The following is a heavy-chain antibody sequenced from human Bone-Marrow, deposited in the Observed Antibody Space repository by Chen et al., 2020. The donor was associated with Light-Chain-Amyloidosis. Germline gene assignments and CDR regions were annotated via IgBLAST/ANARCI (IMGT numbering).Heavy chain of an antibody. V-gene: IGHV3-23*04. CDR1: GVNFSSFG. CDR3: TRKGGYFDF. CDR2: VSGSTVST. J-gene: IGHJ4*02. D-gene: IGHD3-10*01. Sequence: EVQLVESGGGLVQPGGSLRLSCATSGVNFSSFGMSWVRQAPGKGLEWVSTVSGSTVSTYYAGAVKGRFIISIDNSKSTLYLQMNSLRAGDTAVYFCTRKGGYFDFWGQGSLVTVSS.